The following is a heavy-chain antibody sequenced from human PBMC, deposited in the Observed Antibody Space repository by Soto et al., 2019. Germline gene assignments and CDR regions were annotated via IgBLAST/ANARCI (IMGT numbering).Heavy chain of an antibody. CDR1: GYTFTSYA. CDR3: AADRATSTMVRGVIIPSYYYYGMDV. D-gene: IGHD3-10*01. J-gene: IGHJ6*02. V-gene: IGHV1-58*02. Sequence: GASVKVSCKASGYTFTSYAMHWVRQAPGQRLEWIGWIVVGSGNTNYAQKFQERVTITRDMSTSTAYMELSSLRSEDTAVYYCAADRATSTMVRGVIIPSYYYYGMDVWGQGTTVTVSS. CDR2: IVVGSGNT.